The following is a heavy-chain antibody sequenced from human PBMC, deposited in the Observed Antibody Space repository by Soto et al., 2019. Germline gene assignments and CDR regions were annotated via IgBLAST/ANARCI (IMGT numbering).Heavy chain of an antibody. CDR2: ISGPSIYI. J-gene: IGHJ6*02. D-gene: IGHD2-8*01. CDR1: GFTFSGYS. CDR3: ARGFRNGFNV. V-gene: IGHV3-21*01. Sequence: EVQLVESGGGLVKPGVSLRLSCVASGFTFSGYSINCVRQAPGKGLEWVSYISGPSIYIYYADSVKGRFTISRYNAKSAVYLPMNSLRVEDTAVYYCARGFRNGFNVWGQGTTVSVSS.